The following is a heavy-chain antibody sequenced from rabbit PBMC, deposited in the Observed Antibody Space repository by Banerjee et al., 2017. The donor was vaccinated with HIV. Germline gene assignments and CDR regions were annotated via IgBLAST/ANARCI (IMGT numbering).Heavy chain of an antibody. CDR1: GFSFSSGYY. Sequence: QSLEESGGDLVKPGASLTLTCKASGFSFSSGYYMCWVRQAPGKGLEWIACIYAGSSGSTYYASWAKGRFTISKTSSTTVTLQMTSLTAADTATYFCARNVAGNDYNLWGPGTLVTVS. D-gene: IGHD4-2*01. V-gene: IGHV1S40*01. CDR2: IYAGSSGST. CDR3: ARNVAGNDYNL. J-gene: IGHJ4*01.